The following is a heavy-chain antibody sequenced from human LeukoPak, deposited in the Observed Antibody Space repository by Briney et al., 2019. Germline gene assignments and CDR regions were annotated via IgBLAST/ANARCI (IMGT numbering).Heavy chain of an antibody. Sequence: PGRSLRLSCAASGFTFSSYWMHWVRQAPGKGLVWVSRINSDGSSTSYADSVKGRFTISRDNAKNTLYLQMNSLRAEDTAVYYCARARYSSSPGADYWGQGTLVTVSS. J-gene: IGHJ4*02. CDR3: ARARYSSSPGADY. CDR1: GFTFSSYW. CDR2: INSDGSST. D-gene: IGHD6-6*01. V-gene: IGHV3-74*01.